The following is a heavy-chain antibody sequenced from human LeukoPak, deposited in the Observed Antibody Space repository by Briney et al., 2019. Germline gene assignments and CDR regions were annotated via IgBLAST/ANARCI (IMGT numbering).Heavy chain of an antibody. CDR3: ARDAPFVDVLTGHVTRYYMDV. J-gene: IGHJ6*03. CDR2: IYFSGST. CDR1: RASVSSEY. D-gene: IGHD3-9*01. V-gene: IGHV4-59*02. Sequence: PPGTLSLTCTVSRASVSSEYWSAIRQPPRKGVEWIGDIYFSGSTNYYPSLKSRVTISVDTSRNQLSLNLSSVTAADGAVYDGARDAPFVDVLTGHVTRYYMDVWGKGTTVTVSS.